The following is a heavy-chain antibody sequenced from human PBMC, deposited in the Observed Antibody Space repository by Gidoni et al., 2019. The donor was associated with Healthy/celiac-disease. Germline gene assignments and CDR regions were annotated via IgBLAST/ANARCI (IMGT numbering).Heavy chain of an antibody. J-gene: IGHJ4*02. CDR3: ARDNWGSSPFDY. CDR2: ISSSSSYI. V-gene: IGHV3-21*01. CDR1: GFTFSSYS. Sequence: EVQLVESGGGLVKPGGSLRLSCAASGFTFSSYSMNWVRQAPGKGLEWVSSISSSSSYIYYADSVKGRFTISRDNAKNSLYLQMNSLRAEDTAVYYCARDNWGSSPFDYWGQGTLVTVSS. D-gene: IGHD7-27*01.